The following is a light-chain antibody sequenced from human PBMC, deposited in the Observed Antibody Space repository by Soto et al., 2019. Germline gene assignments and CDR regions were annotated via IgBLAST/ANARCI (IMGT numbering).Light chain of an antibody. V-gene: IGKV3-15*01. CDR1: QSVSSN. CDR2: GAS. Sequence: EIVMTQSPATLSVSPGERATLSCRASQSVSSNLAWYQQKPGQAPRLLIYGASTRATGIPARFSGSGSGTEFTLTISSLQSEDFAVYYCQQYNNWPPPWTFGQGIKVEIK. CDR3: QQYNNWPPPWT. J-gene: IGKJ1*01.